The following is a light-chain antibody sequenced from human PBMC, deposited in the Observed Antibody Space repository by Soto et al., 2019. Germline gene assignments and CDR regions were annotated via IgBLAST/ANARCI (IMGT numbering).Light chain of an antibody. J-gene: IGKJ4*01. CDR3: QKCKIAPFS. CDR1: QGISSY. CDR2: AAS. Sequence: IQLTQSPSSLSASVGDRVTITCRASQGISSYLAWYQQKPGKVPKLLIYAASTLQSGVPSRFSGSGSWTDFTLTISSLQPEDVATYYCQKCKIAPFSFGGGTKVEMK. V-gene: IGKV1-27*01.